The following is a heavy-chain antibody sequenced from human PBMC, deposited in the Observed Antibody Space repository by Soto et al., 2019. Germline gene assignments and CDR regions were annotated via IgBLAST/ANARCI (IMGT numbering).Heavy chain of an antibody. CDR2: IYWDDDK. Sequence: QITLNESGPTQVKPRQTLTLTCTFSGFSLTTSGVGVGWIRQSPGKAPEWLALIYWDDDKRYSPSLKSRLTLTKDTSKNLLVLTMADLDPADTATYYCAHRVLRTVFGLVTTTAIYFDFWVQGTPVAVSS. J-gene: IGHJ4*02. CDR1: GFSLTTSGVG. CDR3: AHRVLRTVFGLVTTTAIYFDF. V-gene: IGHV2-5*02. D-gene: IGHD3-3*01.